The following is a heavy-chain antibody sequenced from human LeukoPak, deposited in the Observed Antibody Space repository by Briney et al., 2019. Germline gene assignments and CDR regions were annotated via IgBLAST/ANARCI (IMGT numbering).Heavy chain of an antibody. Sequence: GGSLRLSCAAFGFTFSSYWMSWVRQAPGKGLEWVANIKQDGSEKYYVDSVKGRFTISRDNAKNSLYLQMNSLRAEDTAVYYCARDSTIISSSWLNWFDPWGQGTLVTVSS. CDR2: IKQDGSEK. D-gene: IGHD6-13*01. CDR1: GFTFSSYW. CDR3: ARDSTIISSSWLNWFDP. J-gene: IGHJ5*02. V-gene: IGHV3-7*01.